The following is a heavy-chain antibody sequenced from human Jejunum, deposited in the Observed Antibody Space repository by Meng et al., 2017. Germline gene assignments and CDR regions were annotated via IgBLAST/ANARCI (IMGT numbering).Heavy chain of an antibody. Sequence: VQVQGEGPGIVNRWGTLLLTCPGSGDAVSSSYWWSWVRQSPGKGLEWIGEIYHSGTTNYNPSLKSRVTLSVDKSKNQFSLNLSSVTAADTAVYFCARDFEALNGVWGQGTLVTVSS. V-gene: IGHV4-4*02. J-gene: IGHJ1*01. CDR1: GDAVSSSYW. CDR2: IYHSGTT. CDR3: ARDFEALNGV. D-gene: IGHD2-8*01.